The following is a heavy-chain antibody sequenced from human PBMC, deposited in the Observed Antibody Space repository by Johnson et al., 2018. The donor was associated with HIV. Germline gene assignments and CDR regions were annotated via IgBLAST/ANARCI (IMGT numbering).Heavy chain of an antibody. CDR1: GFTFSSYG. CDR2: IRYDGTNK. V-gene: IGHV3-30*02. Sequence: RLVESGGGVVQPGGSLRLSCAASGFTFSSYGMHWVRQAPGKGLEWVAFIRYDGTNKYYADSVKGRFTISRDNSKNTLYLQMNSLRAEDTAVYYCAKDRGSPGIPAAFDIWGQGTMVTVSS. D-gene: IGHD1-26*01. J-gene: IGHJ3*02. CDR3: AKDRGSPGIPAAFDI.